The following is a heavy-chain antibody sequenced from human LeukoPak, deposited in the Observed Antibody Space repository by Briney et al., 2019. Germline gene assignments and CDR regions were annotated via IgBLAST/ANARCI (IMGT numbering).Heavy chain of an antibody. D-gene: IGHD6-19*01. CDR2: IWYDGSNK. Sequence: GGSLRLSCAASGFTFSSYGIHWVRQAPGKGLEWVAVIWYDGSNKYYADSVKGRFTISRDNSKNTLYLQMNSLRAEDTAVYYCAKDQTVAVAGPFDNWGQGTLVTVSS. V-gene: IGHV3-33*06. J-gene: IGHJ4*02. CDR1: GFTFSSYG. CDR3: AKDQTVAVAGPFDN.